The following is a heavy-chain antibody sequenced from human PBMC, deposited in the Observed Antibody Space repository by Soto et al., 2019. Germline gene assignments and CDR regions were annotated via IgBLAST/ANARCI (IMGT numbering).Heavy chain of an antibody. CDR1: GFTFSSYA. CDR3: XKNHYGDYLYYYYGMDV. D-gene: IGHD4-17*01. J-gene: IGHJ6*02. CDR2: ISGSGGST. Sequence: GGSLRLSCTASGFTFSSYAMSWVRQAPGKGLEWVSAISGSGGSTYYADSVKGRFTISRDNSKNTLYLQMNSLRAEDTAVYYCXKNHYGDYLYYYYGMDVWGQGTTVTVSS. V-gene: IGHV3-23*01.